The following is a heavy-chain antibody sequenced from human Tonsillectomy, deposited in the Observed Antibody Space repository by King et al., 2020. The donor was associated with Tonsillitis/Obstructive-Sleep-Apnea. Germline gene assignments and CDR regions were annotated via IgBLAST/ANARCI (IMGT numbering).Heavy chain of an antibody. Sequence: QLVQSGAEVKKPGSSVKVSCKASGGTFSSYAISWVRQAPGQGLEWMGGIIPIFGTANYAQKFQGSVTITADESTSTAYMELSSLRSEDTAVYYCARGNRFGWNDATFDAFDIWGQGTMVTVSS. CDR3: ARGNRFGWNDATFDAFDI. V-gene: IGHV1-69*12. J-gene: IGHJ3*02. CDR1: GGTFSSYA. D-gene: IGHD1-1*01. CDR2: IIPIFGTA.